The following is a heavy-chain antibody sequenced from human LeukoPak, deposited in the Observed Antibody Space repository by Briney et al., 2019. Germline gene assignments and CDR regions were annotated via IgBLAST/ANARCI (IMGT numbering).Heavy chain of an antibody. CDR2: IYHSGST. V-gene: IGHV4-38-2*01. Sequence: SETLSLTFAVSGYSISSGYYWGWIRQPPGKGLEWIGSIYHSGSTYYNPSLKSRVTISVDTSKNQFSLKLSSVTAADTAVYYCARVGGRFLEWLLINWGQGTLVTVSS. CDR3: ARVGGRFLEWLLIN. D-gene: IGHD3-3*01. CDR1: GYSISSGYY. J-gene: IGHJ4*02.